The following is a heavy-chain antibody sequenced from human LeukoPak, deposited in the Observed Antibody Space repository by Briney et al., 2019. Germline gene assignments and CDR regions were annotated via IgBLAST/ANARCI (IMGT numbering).Heavy chain of an antibody. CDR1: GFTFSAYD. CDR2: ISDDGDRT. J-gene: IGHJ1*01. CDR3: ATPALYCSSTSCYEGYFQH. Sequence: GGSLRLSCVASGFTFSAYDMNWVRQAPGKGLEWVSRISDDGDRTYYADSVKGRFTISRDNFGNLLYLQMNNLRVEDTAVYYCATPALYCSSTSCYEGYFQHWGQGTLVTVSS. D-gene: IGHD2-2*01. V-gene: IGHV3-23*01.